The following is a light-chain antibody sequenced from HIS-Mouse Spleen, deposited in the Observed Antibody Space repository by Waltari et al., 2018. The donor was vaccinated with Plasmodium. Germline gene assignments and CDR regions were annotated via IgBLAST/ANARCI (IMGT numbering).Light chain of an antibody. CDR3: SSYTSSSTVV. J-gene: IGLJ2*01. CDR2: AGS. Sequence: QSALTKPASVSGSPGQSITISCTGTSIDVGVYNYVSWYQQHPGKAPKLLIYAGSSRPAWVSNRCSGSKSGNTAALAISGLQAEEEADYYRSSYTSSSTVVFGGGTKLTVL. V-gene: IGLV2-14*01. CDR1: SIDVGVYNY.